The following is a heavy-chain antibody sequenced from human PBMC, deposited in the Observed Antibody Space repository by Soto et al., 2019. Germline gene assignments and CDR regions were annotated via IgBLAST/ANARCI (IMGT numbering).Heavy chain of an antibody. Sequence: QVQLQESGPGLVKPSQTLSLTCTVSGGSISSGDYYWSWIRQPPGKGLEWIGFIYYSGSTYYNPPLKSRVTISVDTSKNQFSLKLSSVTAADTAVYYCARGGQYYDSSGSPADAFDIWGQGTMVTVSS. J-gene: IGHJ3*02. V-gene: IGHV4-30-4*01. CDR1: GGSISSGDYY. CDR2: IYYSGST. D-gene: IGHD3-22*01. CDR3: ARGGQYYDSSGSPADAFDI.